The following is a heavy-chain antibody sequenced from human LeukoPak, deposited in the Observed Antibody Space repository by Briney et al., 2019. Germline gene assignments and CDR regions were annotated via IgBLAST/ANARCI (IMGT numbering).Heavy chain of an antibody. D-gene: IGHD5-12*01. J-gene: IGHJ5*02. V-gene: IGHV3-48*01. CDR1: GLTVSSYS. CDR2: IRSSSET. Sequence: GGSLRLSCVASGLTVSSYSMNWVRQAPGKGLEWVSHIRSSSETFYADSVKGRFTISRDNARNSLYLQMNNLRGEDTAIYYCARDAGNSGYGCDLWGQGTLVTVSS. CDR3: ARDAGNSGYGCDL.